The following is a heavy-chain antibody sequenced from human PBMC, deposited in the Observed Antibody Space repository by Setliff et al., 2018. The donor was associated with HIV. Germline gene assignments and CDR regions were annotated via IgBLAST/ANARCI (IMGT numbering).Heavy chain of an antibody. V-gene: IGHV1-3*01. CDR2: INLVTGKT. Sequence: WASVKVSCKPSGYTFSSSHDLHWVRQVPGQGLEWMGWINLVTGKTAYLQKFQGRVTITRDTSASTASTAYMEMSGLSSEDTAIYYCANGGSGGQFDYWGQGTLVTVSS. CDR3: ANGGSGGQFDY. CDR1: GYTFSSSHD. J-gene: IGHJ4*02. D-gene: IGHD3-16*01.